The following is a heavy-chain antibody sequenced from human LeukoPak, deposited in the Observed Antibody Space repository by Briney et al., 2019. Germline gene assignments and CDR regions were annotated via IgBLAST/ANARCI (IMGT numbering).Heavy chain of an antibody. Sequence: GGSLRLSCAASGFTFSSYWMHWVRQAPGKGLVWVSRINSDGSSTSYADSVKGRFTISRDNAKNTLYLQMNSLRAEDTAVYYCVRIDCSGGSCTGLDAFDIWGQGTMVTVSS. D-gene: IGHD2-15*01. CDR1: GFTFSSYW. CDR3: VRIDCSGGSCTGLDAFDI. CDR2: INSDGSST. V-gene: IGHV3-74*01. J-gene: IGHJ3*02.